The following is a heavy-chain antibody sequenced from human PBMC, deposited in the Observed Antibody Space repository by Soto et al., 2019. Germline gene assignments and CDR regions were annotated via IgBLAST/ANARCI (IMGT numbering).Heavy chain of an antibody. V-gene: IGHV1-18*04. J-gene: IGHJ4*02. CDR1: GYTFTSYG. D-gene: IGHD3-3*01. CDR3: ARGQIQSDFDY. Sequence: GASVKVSCKASGYTFTSYGLNWVRQAPGQGLGWMGWITAYNDNTNYAQKVQGRAILTIDTSTTTGYMELRSLRSDDTAVYYCARGQIQSDFDYWGQGTLVTVSS. CDR2: ITAYNDNT.